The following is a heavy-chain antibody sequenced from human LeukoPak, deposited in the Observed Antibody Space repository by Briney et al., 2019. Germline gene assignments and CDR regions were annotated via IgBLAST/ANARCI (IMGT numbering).Heavy chain of an antibody. J-gene: IGHJ4*02. Sequence: GGSLRLSCAASGFTVSSYYMSWVRQAPDMGLEWVSVLYNGGTTYYADSVKGRFTISRDNSKDTVYLQMDSLRAEDTAVYYCAREPGTDYRKYYFDYWGQGTLVTVSS. CDR3: AREPGTDYRKYYFDY. CDR2: LYNGGTT. V-gene: IGHV3-53*01. D-gene: IGHD3/OR15-3a*01. CDR1: GFTVSSYY.